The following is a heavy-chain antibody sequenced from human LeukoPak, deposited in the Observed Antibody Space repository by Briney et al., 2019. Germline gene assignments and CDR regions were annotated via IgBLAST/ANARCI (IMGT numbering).Heavy chain of an antibody. J-gene: IGHJ4*02. CDR2: INHSNSYI. D-gene: IGHD3-22*01. Sequence: GESLKISCRGSGYIFTSYWISWVRQMPGEGLEWMGRINHSNSYINYNPSFQGHVTFSVDKSIATAYLQWTTLMASDTAMYYCARQLDYYDKRDYWGQGTLVTVAS. V-gene: IGHV5-10-1*01. CDR3: ARQLDYYDKRDY. CDR1: GYIFTSYW.